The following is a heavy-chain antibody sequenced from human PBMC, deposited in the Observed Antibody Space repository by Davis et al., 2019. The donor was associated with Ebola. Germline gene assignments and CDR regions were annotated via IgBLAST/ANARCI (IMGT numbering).Heavy chain of an antibody. CDR1: GFTFSSYA. CDR2: IRYDGSNK. J-gene: IGHJ4*02. Sequence: GESLKISCSASGFTFSSYAMHWVRQAPGKGLEWVAFIRYDGSNKYYADSVKGRFTISRDNAKNSLYLQMNSLRDEETAVYYCARGQDTYYYDSSGYKLRPGYFDYWGQGTLVTVSS. CDR3: ARGQDTYYYDSSGYKLRPGYFDY. D-gene: IGHD3-22*01. V-gene: IGHV3-30*02.